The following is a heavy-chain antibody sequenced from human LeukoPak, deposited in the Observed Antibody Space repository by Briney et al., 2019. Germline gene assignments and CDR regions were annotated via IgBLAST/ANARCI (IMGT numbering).Heavy chain of an antibody. V-gene: IGHV1-69*05. CDR3: ASQFSGSYFGGGNWFDP. CDR2: VIPIFGTA. CDR1: GGTFSSYA. D-gene: IGHD1-26*01. Sequence: SVKVSCKASGGTFSSYAISWVRQAPGQGLEWMGGVIPIFGTANYAQKFQGRVTITTDESTSTAYMELSSLRSEDTAVYYCASQFSGSYFGGGNWFDPWGQGTLVTVSS. J-gene: IGHJ5*02.